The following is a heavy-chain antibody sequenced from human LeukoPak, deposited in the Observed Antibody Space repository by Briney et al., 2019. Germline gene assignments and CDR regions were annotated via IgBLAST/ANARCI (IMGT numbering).Heavy chain of an antibody. Sequence: ASVKVSCKASGYTFTSYDINWVRQATGQGLEWMGWMNPNSGNTGYAQKFQGRVTMTRNTSISTAYMELSSLRSEDTAVYYCAKRGYSYGLQYYCYYYMDVWGKGTTVTVSS. J-gene: IGHJ6*03. CDR3: AKRGYSYGLQYYCYYYMDV. CDR1: GYTFTSYD. D-gene: IGHD5-18*01. V-gene: IGHV1-8*01. CDR2: MNPNSGNT.